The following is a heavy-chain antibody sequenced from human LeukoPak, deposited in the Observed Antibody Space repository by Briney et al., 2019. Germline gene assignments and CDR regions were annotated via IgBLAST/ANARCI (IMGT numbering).Heavy chain of an antibody. D-gene: IGHD6-13*01. V-gene: IGHV3-21*01. J-gene: IGHJ5*02. CDR1: GFTFSSYS. CDR2: ISSSSSYI. CDR3: ASLSSSWYINWFDP. Sequence: PGGSLRLSCAASGFTFSSYSMNWVRQAPGKGLEWVSSISSSSSYIYYADSVKGRFTIFRDNAKNSLYLQMNSLRAEDTAVYYCASLSSSWYINWFDPWGQGTLVTVSS.